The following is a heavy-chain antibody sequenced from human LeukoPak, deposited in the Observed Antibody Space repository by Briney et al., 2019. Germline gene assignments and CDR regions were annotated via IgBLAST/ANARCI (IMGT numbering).Heavy chain of an antibody. CDR3: AGDDSIRIAVAGVSDY. D-gene: IGHD6-19*01. Sequence: GGSLRLSCAASGFTFSSYGMHWVRQAPGKGLEWVSSISSSSSYIYYADSVKGRFTISRDNAKNSLYLQMNSLRAEDTAVYYCAGDDSIRIAVAGVSDYWGQGTLVTVSS. CDR1: GFTFSSYG. V-gene: IGHV3-21*01. J-gene: IGHJ4*02. CDR2: ISSSSSYI.